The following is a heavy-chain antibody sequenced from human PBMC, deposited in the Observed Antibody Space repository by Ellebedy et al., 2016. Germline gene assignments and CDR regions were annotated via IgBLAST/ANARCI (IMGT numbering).Heavy chain of an antibody. Sequence: GGSLRLXCAASGFTFSSYGMHWVRQAPGKGLEWVAVISYDGSNKYYADSVKGRFTISRDNSKNTLYLQMNSLRAEDTAVYFCARSRLGGSLDMVFDYWGQGTLVTVSS. CDR3: ARSRLGGSLDMVFDY. V-gene: IGHV3-30*03. J-gene: IGHJ4*02. D-gene: IGHD1-26*01. CDR2: ISYDGSNK. CDR1: GFTFSSYG.